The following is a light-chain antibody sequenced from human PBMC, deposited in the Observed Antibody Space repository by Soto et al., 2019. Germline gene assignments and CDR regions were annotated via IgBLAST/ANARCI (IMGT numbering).Light chain of an antibody. CDR3: SSYISTNTLG. CDR1: SNDIGVYDF. V-gene: IGLV2-8*01. CDR2: QVN. J-gene: IGLJ3*02. Sequence: QSALTQPPSASGSPGQSVTISCTGTSNDIGVYDFVSWYQQHPGKAPKVIIYQVNKRPSGVPDRFSGSKSANTASLTVSGLRPEDEADYYCSSYISTNTLGFGGGTKLTVL.